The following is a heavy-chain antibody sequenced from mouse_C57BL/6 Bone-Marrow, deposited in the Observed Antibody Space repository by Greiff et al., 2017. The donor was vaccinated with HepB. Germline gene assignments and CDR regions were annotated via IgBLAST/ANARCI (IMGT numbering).Heavy chain of an antibody. CDR1: GYTFTSYW. D-gene: IGHD1-1*01. J-gene: IGHJ1*03. CDR2: IDPSDSYT. V-gene: IGHV1-50*01. Sequence: QVQLQQPGAELVKPGASVKLSCKASGYTFTSYWMQWVKQRPGQGLEWIGEIDPSDSYTNYNQKFKGKATLTVDTSSSTAYMQLSSLTSEDSAVYYCARGSYYYGSSSGWYVDVWGTGTTVTVSS. CDR3: ARGSYYYGSSSGWYVDV.